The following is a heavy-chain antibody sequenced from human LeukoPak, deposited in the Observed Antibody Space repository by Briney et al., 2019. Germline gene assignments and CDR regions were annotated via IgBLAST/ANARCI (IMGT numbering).Heavy chain of an antibody. CDR2: IHYSGST. J-gene: IGHJ4*02. D-gene: IGHD2-21*01. CDR3: AGPYISRFSY. CDR1: GGSICNYY. V-gene: IGHV4-59*08. Sequence: SETLSLTCTVSGGSICNYYWSWIRQPPGKGLEWIGYIHYSGSTNYNASLKSRVTISADMSKNHFSLNLSSVTAADTAVYYCAGPYISRFSYWGQGTLVTVSS.